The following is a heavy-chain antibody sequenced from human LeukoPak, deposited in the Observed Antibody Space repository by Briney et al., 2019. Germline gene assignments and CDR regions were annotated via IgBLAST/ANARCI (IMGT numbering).Heavy chain of an antibody. J-gene: IGHJ6*02. CDR1: GFTVSSNY. Sequence: GGSLRLSCAASGFTVSSNYMSWVRQAPGKGLEWVSVICSGGSTYYADSVKGRFTISRDNSKNMLYLQMNSLRAEDTAVYYCASGYSYGFYYYYGMDVWGQGTTVTVSS. CDR3: ASGYSYGFYYYYGMDV. CDR2: ICSGGST. V-gene: IGHV3-53*01. D-gene: IGHD5-18*01.